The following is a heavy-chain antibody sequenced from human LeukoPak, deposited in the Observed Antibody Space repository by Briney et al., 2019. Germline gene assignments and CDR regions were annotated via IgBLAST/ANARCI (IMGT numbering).Heavy chain of an antibody. D-gene: IGHD1-26*01. CDR3: AKDIGSGSYYGMDV. CDR2: ISWNSGSI. J-gene: IGHJ6*02. CDR1: GFTFDDYA. V-gene: IGHV3-9*01. Sequence: GRSLRLSCAASGFTFDDYAMHWVRQAPGRGLEWVSGISWNSGSIGYADSVKGRFTISRDNAKNSLYLQMNSLRAEGTALYYCAKDIGSGSYYGMDVWGQGTTVTVS.